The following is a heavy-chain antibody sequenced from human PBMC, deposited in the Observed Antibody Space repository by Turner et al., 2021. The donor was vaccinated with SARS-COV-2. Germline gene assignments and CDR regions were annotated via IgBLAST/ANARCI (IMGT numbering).Heavy chain of an antibody. Sequence: QLQLQESGPGLVKPSETLSLTCTVSGGSISSSSYYWGWIRQPAGKGLEWIGRIYTSGSTNHNPSLKSRVTMSVDTSKNQFSLKLSSVTAADTAVYYCARGRAAAAGHFDYWGQGTLVTVSS. V-gene: IGHV4-61*02. CDR1: GGSISSSSYY. CDR2: IYTSGST. CDR3: ARGRAAAAGHFDY. D-gene: IGHD6-13*01. J-gene: IGHJ4*02.